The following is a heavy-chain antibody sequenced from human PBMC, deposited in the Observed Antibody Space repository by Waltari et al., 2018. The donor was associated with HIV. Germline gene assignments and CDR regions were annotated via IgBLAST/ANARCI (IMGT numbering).Heavy chain of an antibody. CDR3: ARDQDYYDSSGYTCYDFEM. J-gene: IGHJ3*02. V-gene: IGHV4-38-2*02. D-gene: IGHD3-22*01. CDR1: ASSVCSGYS. Sequence: QVQLQESGPGLVKPSETLSLTCTVSASSVCSGYSWGWIRQSPGKGLDWIGSSYRSGSTCYKPSFKSGIIILVNMSKNQFSLKLRSVTAADTAVYYCARDQDYYDSSGYTCYDFEMWGPGTMVSVSS. CDR2: SYRSGST.